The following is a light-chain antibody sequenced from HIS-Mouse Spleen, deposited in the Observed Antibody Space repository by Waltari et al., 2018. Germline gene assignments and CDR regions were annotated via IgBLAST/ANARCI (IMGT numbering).Light chain of an antibody. V-gene: IGLV2-14*03. Sequence: QSALTQPASVSGSPGQSITISCTATSSSGGGYDYVSCYQQHPGQAPKLMIYYVSNRPSGVSNRFSGSKSGTTASLTISGLQAEDEADYYCSSYTSSSFNVVFGGGTKLTVL. CDR3: SSYTSSSFNVV. CDR1: SSSGGGYDY. CDR2: YVS. J-gene: IGLJ2*01.